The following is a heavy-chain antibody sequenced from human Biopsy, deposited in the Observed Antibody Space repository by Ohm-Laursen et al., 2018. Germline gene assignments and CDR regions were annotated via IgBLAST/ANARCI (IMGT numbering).Heavy chain of an antibody. Sequence: GTLSLTCAVYGGSFTGYYWSWIRQPPGKGLEWIGEINHSGSTNYNPSLKSRVTISLDTSKNQLSLKLSSVTAADTAEYYCARESDSSGYYYRDYWGQGTLVTVSS. CDR1: GGSFTGYY. CDR2: INHSGST. V-gene: IGHV4-34*01. J-gene: IGHJ4*02. CDR3: ARESDSSGYYYRDY. D-gene: IGHD3-22*01.